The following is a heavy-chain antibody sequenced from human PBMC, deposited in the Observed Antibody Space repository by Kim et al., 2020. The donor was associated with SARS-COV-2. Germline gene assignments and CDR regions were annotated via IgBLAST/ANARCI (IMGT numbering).Heavy chain of an antibody. Sequence: GGSLRLSCAASGFTFSSYAMHWVRQAPGKGLEWVAVISYDGSNRYYGDSVKGRFTISRDNSKNTLYLQMNSLRGEDTAVYYCARGAPTPFDYWGQGTLVTVSS. CDR3: ARGAPTPFDY. CDR1: GFTFSSYA. CDR2: ISYDGSNR. J-gene: IGHJ4*02. V-gene: IGHV3-30-3*01.